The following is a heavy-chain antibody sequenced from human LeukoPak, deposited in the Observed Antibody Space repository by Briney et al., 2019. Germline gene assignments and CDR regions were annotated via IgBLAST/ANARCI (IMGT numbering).Heavy chain of an antibody. CDR2: IKQDGSEK. J-gene: IGHJ1*01. V-gene: IGHV3-7*01. Sequence: GGSLRLSCAASGFVFSNSGMHWVRQAPGKGLEWVANIKQDGSEKNYVDSVKGRFTISRDNAKNSLSLRMNSLSAEDTAVYYCATGYSSGWYFYFQHWGQGSLVSVSS. CDR1: GFVFSNSG. D-gene: IGHD6-19*01. CDR3: ATGYSSGWYFYFQH.